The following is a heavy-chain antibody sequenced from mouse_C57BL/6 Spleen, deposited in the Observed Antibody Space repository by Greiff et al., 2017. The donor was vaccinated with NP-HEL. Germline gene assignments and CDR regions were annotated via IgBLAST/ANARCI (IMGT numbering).Heavy chain of an antibody. CDR1: GYTFADYN. CDR3: ARYEDGYYPLLAY. J-gene: IGHJ3*01. D-gene: IGHD2-3*01. Sequence: VQLQQSGPELVKPGASVKMSCKASGYTFADYNMHWVKQSHGKSLEWIGYINPNNGGTSYNQKFKGKATLTVNKSSSTAYMELRSLTSEDSAVYYCARYEDGYYPLLAYWGQGTLVTVSA. V-gene: IGHV1-22*01. CDR2: INPNNGGT.